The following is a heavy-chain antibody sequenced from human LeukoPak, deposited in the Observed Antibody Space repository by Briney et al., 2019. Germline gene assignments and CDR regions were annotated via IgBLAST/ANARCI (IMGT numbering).Heavy chain of an antibody. D-gene: IGHD3-10*02. V-gene: IGHV3-21*01. J-gene: IGHJ6*02. CDR3: ARVLGSYYYYGMDV. Sequence: PGGSLRLSCAASGFTFSSYSMNWVRQAPGKGLEWVSSISSSSSYIYYADSVKGRFTISRDNAKNSLYLQVNSLRAEDTAVYYCARVLGSYYYYGMDVWGQGTTVTVSS. CDR2: ISSSSSYI. CDR1: GFTFSSYS.